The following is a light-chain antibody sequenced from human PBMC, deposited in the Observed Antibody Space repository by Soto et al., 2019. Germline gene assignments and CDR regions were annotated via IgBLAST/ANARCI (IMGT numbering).Light chain of an antibody. Sequence: QSVLTQPPSASGTPGQWVTISCSGGSSDIGSNTVHWYQHLPGTAPKLLIYNGNQRPSGVPDRFSGSKSGTSASLAISGRQSEDEADYYCAAWDDSLNGPVFGGGTKRTVL. CDR1: SSDIGSNT. V-gene: IGLV1-44*01. CDR3: AAWDDSLNGPV. J-gene: IGLJ2*01. CDR2: NGN.